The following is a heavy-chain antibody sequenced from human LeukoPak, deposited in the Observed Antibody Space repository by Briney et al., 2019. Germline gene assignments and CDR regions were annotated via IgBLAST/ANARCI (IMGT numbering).Heavy chain of an antibody. CDR2: IGYRGGSI. CDR3: AKSWGYTRPYYNYMDV. D-gene: IGHD3-16*02. CDR1: GFTFSNYA. V-gene: IGHV3-23*01. Sequence: PGGSLRLSCAASGFTFSNYAMSWVRQAPGKGLEWVSIIGYRGGSIYYAYSVQGRFTISRDNSKNTLSLQMNGLRPEDMAVYYCAKSWGYTRPYYNYMDVWGKGTTVTVSS. J-gene: IGHJ6*03.